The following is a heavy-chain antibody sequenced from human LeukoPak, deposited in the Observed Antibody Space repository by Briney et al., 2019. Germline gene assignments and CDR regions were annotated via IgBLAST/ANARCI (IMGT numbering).Heavy chain of an antibody. CDR2: VNPNSGGT. D-gene: IGHD2-2*02. Sequence: ASVKVSCKTSGYTFTDLYIHWARQAPGQGLEWMGRVNPNSGGTDYAQKFQGRVTMTRDTSIGTAYMELNRLRSDDTAVYFCARGEVVPAAISYYYYGVAVWGQGTTVTVSS. CDR1: GYTFTDLY. J-gene: IGHJ6*02. V-gene: IGHV1-2*06. CDR3: ARGEVVPAAISYYYYGVAV.